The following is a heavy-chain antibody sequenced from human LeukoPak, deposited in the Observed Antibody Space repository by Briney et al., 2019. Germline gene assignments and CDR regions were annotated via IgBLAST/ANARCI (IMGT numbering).Heavy chain of an antibody. D-gene: IGHD4-11*01. CDR3: ARDYSNYEVRHIDY. V-gene: IGHV3-23*01. J-gene: IGHJ4*02. CDR2: ISGSGGST. CDR1: GFTFSSYA. Sequence: QAGGSLRLSCAASGFTFSSYAMSWVRQAPGKGLEWVSAISGSGGSTYYADSVKGRFTLSRDNSKNTLYLQMNSLRAEDTAVYYCARDYSNYEVRHIDYWGQGTLVTVSS.